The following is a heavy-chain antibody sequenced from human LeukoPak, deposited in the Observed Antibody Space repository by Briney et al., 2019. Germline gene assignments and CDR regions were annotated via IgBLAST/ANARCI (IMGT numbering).Heavy chain of an antibody. CDR2: IYYSGST. V-gene: IGHV4-59*12. CDR1: GGSISSYY. Sequence: SETLSLTCTVSGGSISSYYWSWIRQPPGKGLEWIAYIYYSGSTHYNPSLKSRVIISVDTSKNQFSLKLSSVTAADTAVYYCARENLGGYRGDVWGQGTTVTVSS. D-gene: IGHD3-16*01. CDR3: ARENLGGYRGDV. J-gene: IGHJ6*02.